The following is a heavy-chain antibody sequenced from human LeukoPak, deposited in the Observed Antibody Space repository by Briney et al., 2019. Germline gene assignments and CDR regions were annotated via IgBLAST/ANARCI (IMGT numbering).Heavy chain of an antibody. CDR1: GYTFTSYG. D-gene: IGHD3-3*01. J-gene: IGHJ6*03. CDR2: ISVYNGNT. Sequence: ASVKVSCKASGYTFTSYGISWVRQAPGQGLEWMGWISVYNGNTNYAQKLQGRVTMTTDTSTSTAYMELSSLRSEDTAVYYCARDRELRFLEWPYYYYMGVWGKGTTVTVSS. V-gene: IGHV1-18*01. CDR3: ARDRELRFLEWPYYYYMGV.